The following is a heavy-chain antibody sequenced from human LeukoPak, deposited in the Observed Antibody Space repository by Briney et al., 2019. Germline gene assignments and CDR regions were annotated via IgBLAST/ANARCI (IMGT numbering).Heavy chain of an antibody. CDR3: ARDKSAQWLELDY. Sequence: SETLSLTCTVSGGSISSSSYYWGWIRQPPGKGLEWIGSIYYSGSTYYNPSLKSRVTISVDTSKNQFSLKLSSVTAADTAVYYCARDKSAQWLELDYWGQGTLVTVSS. CDR2: IYYSGST. D-gene: IGHD6-19*01. CDR1: GGSISSSSYY. V-gene: IGHV4-39*07. J-gene: IGHJ4*02.